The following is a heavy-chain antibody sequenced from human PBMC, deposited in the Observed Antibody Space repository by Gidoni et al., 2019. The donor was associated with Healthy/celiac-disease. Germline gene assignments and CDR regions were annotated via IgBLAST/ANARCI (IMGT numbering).Heavy chain of an antibody. J-gene: IGHJ4*02. CDR2: IYYSGST. V-gene: IGHV4-39*01. D-gene: IGHD2-2*01. Sequence: QLQLQASGPGLVKPSEPLSLTCTVSGGSIRSSSYYYWGWIRQPPGKGLEWSGSIYYSGSTYYNPSLKSRVTISVDTSKNQFSLKLSSVTAADTAVYYCARQPVWDCSSTNCYFDYWGQGTLVTVSS. CDR3: ARQPVWDCSSTNCYFDY. CDR1: GGSIRSSSYYY.